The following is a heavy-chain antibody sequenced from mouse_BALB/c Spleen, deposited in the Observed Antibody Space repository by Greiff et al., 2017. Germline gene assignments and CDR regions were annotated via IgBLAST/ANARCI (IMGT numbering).Heavy chain of an antibody. V-gene: IGHV5-6-5*01. CDR3: AIGRDMIPGAMDY. Sequence: EVKLVESGGGLVKPGGSLKLSCAASGFTFSSYAMSWVRQTPEKRLEWVASISSGGSTYYPDSVKGRFTISRDNARNILYLQMSSLRSEATAMYDCAIGRDMIPGAMDYWGQGTSVTVSS. J-gene: IGHJ4*01. CDR2: ISSGGST. CDR1: GFTFSSYA. D-gene: IGHD2-4*01.